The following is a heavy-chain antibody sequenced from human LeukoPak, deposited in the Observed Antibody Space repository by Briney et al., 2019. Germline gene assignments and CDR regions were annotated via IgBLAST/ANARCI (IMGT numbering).Heavy chain of an antibody. CDR1: GFTCSSYW. CDR3: ARVYDFWSGYPPY. Sequence: GGSLRLSCAASGFTCSSYWMHWVRQAPGKGLVWVSRINSDGSSTSYADSVKGRFTISRDNAKNTLYLQMNSLRAEDTAVYYCARVYDFWSGYPPYWGQGTLVTVSS. J-gene: IGHJ4*02. CDR2: INSDGSST. V-gene: IGHV3-74*01. D-gene: IGHD3-3*01.